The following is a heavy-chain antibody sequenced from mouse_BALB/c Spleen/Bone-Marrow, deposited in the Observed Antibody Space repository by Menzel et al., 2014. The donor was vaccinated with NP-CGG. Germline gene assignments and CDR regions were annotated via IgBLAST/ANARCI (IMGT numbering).Heavy chain of an antibody. CDR1: GLTFSSFG. D-gene: IGHD4-1*01. J-gene: IGHJ1*01. CDR3: ARGGNWDDFDV. CDR2: ISSGSTAI. V-gene: IGHV5-17*02. Sequence: EVKLMESGGGLVQPGGSRKLSCAASGLTFSSFGMHWVRQAPEKGLEWVAYISSGSTAICYADTVKGRFTISRDNPKNTLFLQMTSLRSEDTAMYYCARGGNWDDFDVWGAGTTVTVSS.